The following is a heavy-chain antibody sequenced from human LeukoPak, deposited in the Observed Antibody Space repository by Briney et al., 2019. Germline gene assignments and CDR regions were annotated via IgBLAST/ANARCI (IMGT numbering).Heavy chain of an antibody. J-gene: IGHJ6*03. CDR2: IYHSGST. V-gene: IGHV4-38-2*02. D-gene: IGHD2-15*01. Sequence: SETLSLTCTVSGYSISSGYYWGWIRQPPGKGLEWIGSIYHSGSTYYNPSLKSRVTISVDTSKNQFPLKLSSVTAADTAVYYCARTRARSPYYYYYMDVWGKGTTVTVSS. CDR3: ARTRARSPYYYYYMDV. CDR1: GYSISSGYY.